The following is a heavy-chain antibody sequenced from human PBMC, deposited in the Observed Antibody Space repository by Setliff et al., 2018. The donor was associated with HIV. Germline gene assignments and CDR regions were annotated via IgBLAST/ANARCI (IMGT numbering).Heavy chain of an antibody. J-gene: IGHJ4*02. CDR2: IYYRGNT. V-gene: IGHV4-39*01. CDR3: VYHFDY. Sequence: SETLSLTCSVSGGSISRSSYYWGWIRQPPGKGLEWIGSIYYRGNTYYNPSLKSRVTISVDTSRNQFSLKMHSVTAADTSVYFCVYHFDYWGQGTLVTVSS. CDR1: GGSISRSSYY.